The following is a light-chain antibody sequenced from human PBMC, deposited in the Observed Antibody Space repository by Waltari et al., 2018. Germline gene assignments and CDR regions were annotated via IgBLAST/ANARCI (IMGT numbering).Light chain of an antibody. CDR2: NVI. Sequence: QSALTQPASVSGSPGQSITISCTGTSSDVGGYKSVSWYQQYPGKAPKLMIYNVIGRPSGVSDRFSGAKSGDTASRTISGLQAEDEADYFCSSYTSSNTLVFGGGTKLTVL. CDR1: SSDVGGYKS. V-gene: IGLV2-14*03. CDR3: SSYTSSNTLV. J-gene: IGLJ3*02.